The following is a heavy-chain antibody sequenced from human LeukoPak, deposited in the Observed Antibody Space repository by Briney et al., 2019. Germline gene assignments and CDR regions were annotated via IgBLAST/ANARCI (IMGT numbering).Heavy chain of an antibody. CDR2: ISYDGSNK. CDR3: ARDYVPAAIGPVDY. J-gene: IGHJ4*02. CDR1: GFTFSSYA. D-gene: IGHD2-2*01. Sequence: GGSLRLSCAASGFTFSSYARHWVRQAPGKGLEGVAVISYDGSNKYYADSVKGRFTISRDNSKNTLYLQMNSLRAEDTAVYYCARDYVPAAIGPVDYWGQGTLVTVSS. V-gene: IGHV3-30*04.